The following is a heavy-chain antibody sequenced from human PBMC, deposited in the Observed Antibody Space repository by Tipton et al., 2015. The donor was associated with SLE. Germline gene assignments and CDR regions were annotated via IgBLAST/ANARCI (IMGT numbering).Heavy chain of an antibody. Sequence: TLSLTCTVSYGSISSANSYWSWIRQPPGKGLEWIGEINHGGTTNYNPSLKSRVTISVDTSKNQFSLKLRSVTAADTAVYYCARHGGSSWLWALGSWGQGTLVTVSS. CDR3: ARHGGSSWLWALGS. CDR1: YGSISSANSY. D-gene: IGHD6-13*01. J-gene: IGHJ5*02. V-gene: IGHV4-39*01. CDR2: INHGGTT.